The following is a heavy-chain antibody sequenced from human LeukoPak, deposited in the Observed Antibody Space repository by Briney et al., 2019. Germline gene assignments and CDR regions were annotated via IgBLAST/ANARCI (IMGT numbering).Heavy chain of an antibody. Sequence: ASVKVSCKASGYTSTNYGISWVRQAPGQGLEWMGWISAYNGNTNYAQKLQGRVTMTTDTSTSTAYMELRSLRSDDTAVYYCARDSRWFGELLYDYWGQGTLVTVSS. D-gene: IGHD3-10*01. CDR2: ISAYNGNT. J-gene: IGHJ4*02. V-gene: IGHV1-18*01. CDR3: ARDSRWFGELLYDY. CDR1: GYTSTNYG.